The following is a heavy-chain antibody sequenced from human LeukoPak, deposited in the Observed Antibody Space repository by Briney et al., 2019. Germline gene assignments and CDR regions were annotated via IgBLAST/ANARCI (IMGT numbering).Heavy chain of an antibody. Sequence: PSETLSLTCTVSGGSISSSSYYWGWIRQPPGKGLEWIGSIYYSGSTYYNPSLKSRVTISVDTSKNQFSLKLSSVTAADTAVYYCAARRLLRELPFDYWGQGTLVTVSS. CDR1: GGSISSSSYY. CDR3: AARRLLRELPFDY. CDR2: IYYSGST. J-gene: IGHJ4*02. V-gene: IGHV4-39*07. D-gene: IGHD1-26*01.